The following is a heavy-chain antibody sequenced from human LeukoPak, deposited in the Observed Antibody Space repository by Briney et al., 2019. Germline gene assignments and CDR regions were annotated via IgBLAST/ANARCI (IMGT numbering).Heavy chain of an antibody. Sequence: PGGSLRLSCAASGFTFSNYELNWVRQAPGKGLEWVSYISSSGRNIYYADSVKGRFTISRDNAKNSLYLQMNSLRAEDTAVYYCAKEMATTYAPPFDYWGQGTLVTVSS. CDR1: GFTFSNYE. V-gene: IGHV3-48*03. CDR3: AKEMATTYAPPFDY. CDR2: ISSSGRNI. D-gene: IGHD5-24*01. J-gene: IGHJ4*02.